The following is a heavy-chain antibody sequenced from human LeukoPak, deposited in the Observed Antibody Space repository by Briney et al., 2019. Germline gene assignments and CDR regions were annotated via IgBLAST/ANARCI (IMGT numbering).Heavy chain of an antibody. CDR2: ISAYNGNT. CDR3: ARDVGYYGSGSYYFN. CDR1: GYTFTSYG. J-gene: IGHJ4*02. V-gene: IGHV1-18*01. D-gene: IGHD3-10*01. Sequence: ASVTVSCKASGYTFTSYGISWVRQAPGQGLEWMGWISAYNGNTNYAQKLQGRVTMTTDTSTSTAYMELRSLRSDDTAVYYCARDVGYYGSGSYYFNWGQGTLVTVSS.